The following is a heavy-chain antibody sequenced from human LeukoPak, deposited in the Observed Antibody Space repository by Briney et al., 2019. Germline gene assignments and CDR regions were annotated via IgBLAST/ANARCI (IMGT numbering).Heavy chain of an antibody. CDR3: AKDRQRDFDY. D-gene: IGHD2-21*01. V-gene: IGHV3-23*01. Sequence: GGSLRLSCAVSGFTFSSYAMNWVRQAPGKGLEWVSAISGSGGSTYYADSVKGRFTISRDNSKNTLYLQMNSLRAEDTVVYYCAKDRQRDFDYWGQGTLVIVSS. CDR1: GFTFSSYA. J-gene: IGHJ4*02. CDR2: ISGSGGST.